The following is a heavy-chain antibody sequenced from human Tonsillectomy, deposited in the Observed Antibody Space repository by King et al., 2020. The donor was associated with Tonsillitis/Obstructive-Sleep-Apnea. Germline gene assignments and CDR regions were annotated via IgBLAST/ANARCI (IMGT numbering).Heavy chain of an antibody. CDR3: ARGNAPIALAGSLGY. V-gene: IGHV1-69*15. J-gene: IGHJ4*02. CDR2: IIPIFGTT. Sequence: VQLVQSGAEVKKPGSSVKVSCKASGGTFSGYAISWVRQAPGQGLEWMGRIIPIFGTTTYSQKFQGRVTITADESTSTASMQLSSLRSDDTAVYYCARGNAPIALAGSLGYWGQGTLVTVSS. CDR1: GGTFSGYA. D-gene: IGHD6-19*01.